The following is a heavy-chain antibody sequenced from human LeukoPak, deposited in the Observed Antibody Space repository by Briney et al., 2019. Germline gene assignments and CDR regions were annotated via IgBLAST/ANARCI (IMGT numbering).Heavy chain of an antibody. Sequence: SETLSLTCTVSGGSISSSSYYWGWIRQPPGKGLEWIGSIYYSGSTYYNPSLKSRVTISVDTSKNQFSLKLSSVTAADTAVYYCARDRIAVAGYFDYWGQGTLVTVSS. D-gene: IGHD6-19*01. CDR3: ARDRIAVAGYFDY. CDR1: GGSISSSSYY. V-gene: IGHV4-39*07. CDR2: IYYSGST. J-gene: IGHJ4*02.